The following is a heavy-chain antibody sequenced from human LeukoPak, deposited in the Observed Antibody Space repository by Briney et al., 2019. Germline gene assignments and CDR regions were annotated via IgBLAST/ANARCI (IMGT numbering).Heavy chain of an antibody. CDR3: ATQYSYGINWFDP. CDR2: IIPIFGTA. J-gene: IGHJ5*02. Sequence: SVKVSCKASGGTFSSYTISWVRQAPGQGLEWMGGIIPIFGTANYAQKFQGRVTMTRDTSTSTVYMELSSLRSEDTAVYYCATQYSYGINWFDPWGQGTLVTVSS. CDR1: GGTFSSYT. D-gene: IGHD5-18*01. V-gene: IGHV1-69*05.